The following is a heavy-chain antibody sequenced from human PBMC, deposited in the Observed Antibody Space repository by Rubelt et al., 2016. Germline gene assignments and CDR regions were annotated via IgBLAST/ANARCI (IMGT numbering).Heavy chain of an antibody. Sequence: GPGLVKPSETLSLTCTVSGGSISSSSYYWGWIRQPPGKGLEWIGSIYYSGSTSYNPSLKSRVTISVDTSQNQFSLKLSSVTAADTAVYYCARDSYDSSGYYDFDYWGQGTLVTVSS. CDR2: IYYSGST. CDR1: GGSISSSSYY. D-gene: IGHD3-22*01. J-gene: IGHJ4*02. CDR3: ARDSYDSSGYYDFDY. V-gene: IGHV4-39*07.